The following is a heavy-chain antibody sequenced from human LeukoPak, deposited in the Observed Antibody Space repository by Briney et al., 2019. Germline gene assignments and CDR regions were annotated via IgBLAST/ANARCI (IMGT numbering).Heavy chain of an antibody. CDR2: INPSGGST. CDR3: ARFNPPVLGTAVAGLFDY. CDR1: GYTFTSYY. J-gene: IGHJ4*02. D-gene: IGHD6-19*01. Sequence: ASVKVSCKASGYTFTSYYMHWVRQAPGQGLEWMGIINPSGGSTSYAQKFQGRVTMTRDMSTSTVYMELRSLRSDDTAVYYCARFNPPVLGTAVAGLFDYWGQGTLVTVSS. V-gene: IGHV1-46*01.